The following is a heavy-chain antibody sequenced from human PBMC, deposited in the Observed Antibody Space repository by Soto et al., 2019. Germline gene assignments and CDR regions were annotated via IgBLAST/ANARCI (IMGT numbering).Heavy chain of an antibody. J-gene: IGHJ6*02. Sequence: GGSLRLSCAASGFTFSSYWMHWVRQAPGKGLVWVSRINSDGSSTSYADSVKGRFTISRDNAKNTLYLQMNSLRAEDTAVYYCARDHGRYGGYSSSWDYYGMDVWGQGTTVTVSS. CDR1: GFTFSSYW. CDR2: INSDGSST. D-gene: IGHD6-13*01. V-gene: IGHV3-74*01. CDR3: ARDHGRYGGYSSSWDYYGMDV.